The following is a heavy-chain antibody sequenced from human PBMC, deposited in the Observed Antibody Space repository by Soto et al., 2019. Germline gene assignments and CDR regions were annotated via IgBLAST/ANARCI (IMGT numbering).Heavy chain of an antibody. CDR3: AKGTYYDILTGYLAAYYYYGMDV. CDR1: GFTFSSYA. CDR2: ISGSGGST. V-gene: IGHV3-23*01. Sequence: GGSLRLSCAASGFTFSSYAMSWVRQAPGKGLEWVSAISGSGGSTYYADSVKGRFTISRDNSKNTLYLQMNSLRAEDTAVYYCAKGTYYDILTGYLAAYYYYGMDVWGQGTTVTVSS. D-gene: IGHD3-9*01. J-gene: IGHJ6*02.